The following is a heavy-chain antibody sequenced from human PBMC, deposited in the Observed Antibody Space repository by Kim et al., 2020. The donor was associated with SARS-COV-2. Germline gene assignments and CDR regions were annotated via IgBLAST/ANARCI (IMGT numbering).Heavy chain of an antibody. J-gene: IGHJ4*02. D-gene: IGHD1-1*01. CDR2: T. CDR3: ARRLLERLDY. V-gene: IGHV4-39*01. Sequence: TYYTPTLNTRVTISVDTSKNPFSLKLSSVTAADTAVYYCARRLLERLDYWGQGTLVTVSA.